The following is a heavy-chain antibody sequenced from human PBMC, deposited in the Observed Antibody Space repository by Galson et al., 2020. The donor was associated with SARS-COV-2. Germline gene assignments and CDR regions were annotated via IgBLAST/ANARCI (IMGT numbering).Heavy chain of an antibody. Sequence: GESLKISCKGSGYSFTSYWIGWVRQMPGKGLEWMGIIYPGDSDTRYSPSFQGQVTISADKSISTAYLQWSSLKASDTAMYYCARQGQEVLRYFDWLWYFDLWGRGTLVTVSS. D-gene: IGHD3-9*01. CDR3: ARQGQEVLRYFDWLWYFDL. V-gene: IGHV5-51*01. CDR1: GYSFTSYW. CDR2: IYPGDSDT. J-gene: IGHJ2*01.